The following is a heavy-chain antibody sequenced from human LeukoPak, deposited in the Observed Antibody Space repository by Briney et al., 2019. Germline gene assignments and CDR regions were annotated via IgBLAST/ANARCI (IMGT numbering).Heavy chain of an antibody. J-gene: IGHJ4*02. CDR1: GYTFTSYD. CDR3: ARVGGRRDGYNLYY. V-gene: IGHV1-8*01. Sequence: GASVKVSCKASGYTFTSYDINWVRQATGQGLEWMGWMNPNSGNTGYAQKFQGRVTMTRNTSISTAYMELSSLRSEDTAVYYCARVGGRRDGYNLYYWGQGTLVTVSS. CDR2: MNPNSGNT. D-gene: IGHD5-24*01.